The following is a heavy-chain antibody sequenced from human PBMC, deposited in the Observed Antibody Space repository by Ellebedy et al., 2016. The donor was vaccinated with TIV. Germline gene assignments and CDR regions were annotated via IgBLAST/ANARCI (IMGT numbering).Heavy chain of an antibody. D-gene: IGHD5-18*01. CDR3: AREVDTAMPSTTHLWFDP. Sequence: GSLRLXXTVSGGSISSYYWSWIRQPPGKGLEWIGYIYYSGSTNYNPSLKSRVTISVDTSKNQFSLKLSSVTAADTAVYYCAREVDTAMPSTTHLWFDPWGQGTLVTVSS. J-gene: IGHJ5*02. CDR1: GGSISSYY. CDR2: IYYSGST. V-gene: IGHV4-59*01.